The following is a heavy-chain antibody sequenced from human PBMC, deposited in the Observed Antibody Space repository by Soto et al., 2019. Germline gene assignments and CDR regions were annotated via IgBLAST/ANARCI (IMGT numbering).Heavy chain of an antibody. V-gene: IGHV1-69*06. CDR3: ARDLPYMVRGVIRGNWFDP. Sequence: WASVKVSCKASGGTFSSYAISWVRQAPGQGLEWMGGIIPIFGTANYAQKFQGRVTITADKSTSTAYMELSSLRSEDTAVYYCARDLPYMVRGVIRGNWFDPWGQGTLVTVSS. CDR1: GGTFSSYA. CDR2: IIPIFGTA. D-gene: IGHD3-10*01. J-gene: IGHJ5*02.